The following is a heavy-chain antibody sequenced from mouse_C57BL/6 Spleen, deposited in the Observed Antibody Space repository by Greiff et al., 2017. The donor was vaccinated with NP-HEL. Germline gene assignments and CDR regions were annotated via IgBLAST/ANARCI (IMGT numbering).Heavy chain of an antibody. Sequence: EVQLMESGGGLVKPGGSLKLSCAASGFTFSSYTMSWVRQTPEKRLEWVATISGGGGNTYYPDSVKGRFTISRDNAKNTLYLQMSSLRSEDTALYYCARQGYGSSYVFAYWGQGTLVTVSA. V-gene: IGHV5-9*01. J-gene: IGHJ3*01. CDR3: ARQGYGSSYVFAY. CDR1: GFTFSSYT. CDR2: ISGGGGNT. D-gene: IGHD1-1*01.